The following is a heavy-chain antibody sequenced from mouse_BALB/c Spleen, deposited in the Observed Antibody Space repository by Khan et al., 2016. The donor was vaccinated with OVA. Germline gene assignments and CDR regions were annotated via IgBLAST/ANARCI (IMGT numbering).Heavy chain of an antibody. CDR2: IYPGNTDT. V-gene: IGHV1-5*01. J-gene: IGHJ3*01. Sequence: VQLKQSGTVLARPGASVKMSCKASGYTFTSYWMHWVKQRPGQGLEWIGDIYPGNTDTNYNKKFKGKAKLTAVTSHSPAYMELYSLTNEDSAVHYCTRRTWVVAWFAYWGQGTLVTVSA. CDR1: GYTFTSYW. CDR3: TRRTWVVAWFAY. D-gene: IGHD4-1*01.